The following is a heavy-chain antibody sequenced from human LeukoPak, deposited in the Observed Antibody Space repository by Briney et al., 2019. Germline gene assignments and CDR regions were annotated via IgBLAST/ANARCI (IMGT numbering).Heavy chain of an antibody. V-gene: IGHV4-38-2*02. CDR1: GYSISSGYY. J-gene: IGHJ5*02. CDR3: AREYSSGWYIWFDP. D-gene: IGHD6-19*01. CDR2: IYHSGST. Sequence: SETLSLTCTVSGYSISSGYYWGWIRQPPGKGLEWIGSIYHSGSTYYNPSLKSRVTISVDTSKNQFSLKLSSVTAADTAVYYCAREYSSGWYIWFDPWGQGTLVTVSS.